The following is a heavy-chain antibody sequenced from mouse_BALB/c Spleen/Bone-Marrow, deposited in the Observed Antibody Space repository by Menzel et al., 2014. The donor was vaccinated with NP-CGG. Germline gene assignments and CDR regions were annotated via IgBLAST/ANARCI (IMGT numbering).Heavy chain of an antibody. V-gene: IGHV5-17*02. CDR3: ARSGSSSGYFDY. D-gene: IGHD1-1*01. CDR1: GFTFSSFG. CDR2: ISSGSSTI. Sequence: DVQLQESGGGLVQPGGSRKLSCAASGFTFSSFGMRWVRQAPEKGLEWVAYISSGSSTIYYADTVMGRFTISRDNPKNTLFLQMTSLRSEDTAMYYCARSGSSSGYFDYWGQGTTLTVSS. J-gene: IGHJ2*01.